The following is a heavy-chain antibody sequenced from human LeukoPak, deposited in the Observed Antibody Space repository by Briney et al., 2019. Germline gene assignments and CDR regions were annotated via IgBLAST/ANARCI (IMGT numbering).Heavy chain of an antibody. CDR2: ISYDGSNK. D-gene: IGHD3-10*01. J-gene: IGHJ4*02. CDR3: AYYGSGSYYLSYFDY. Sequence: PGGSLRLSCAASGFTSSSYGMHWVRPAPGKGLEWVAVISYDGSNKYYADSVKGRFTISRDNSKNTLYLQMNSLRAEDTAVYYCAYYGSGSYYLSYFDYWGQGTLVTVSS. CDR1: GFTSSSYG. V-gene: IGHV3-30*03.